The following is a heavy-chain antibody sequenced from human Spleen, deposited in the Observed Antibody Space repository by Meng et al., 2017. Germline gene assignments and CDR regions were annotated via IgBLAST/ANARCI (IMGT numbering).Heavy chain of an antibody. D-gene: IGHD5-12*01. CDR3: ARDELWLRLGEVGYFDY. CDR1: GFTFSSYW. V-gene: IGHV3-7*01. CDR2: IKQDGSER. Sequence: GESLKISCAASGFTFSSYWMTWVRQAPGKGLEWVANIKQDGSERYYVDSVKGRFTISRDNAKNSLYLQMNSLRAEDTAVYYCARDELWLRLGEVGYFDYWGQGTLVTVSS. J-gene: IGHJ4*02.